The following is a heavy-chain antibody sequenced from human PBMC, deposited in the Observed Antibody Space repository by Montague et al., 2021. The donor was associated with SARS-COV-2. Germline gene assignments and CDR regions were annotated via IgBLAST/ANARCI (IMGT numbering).Heavy chain of an antibody. J-gene: IGHJ4*02. V-gene: IGHV4-31*03. CDR3: ASQSGSYYNYFDL. CDR2: IYYSGSS. CDR1: GGSISSAIYY. Sequence: TLSLTCSVPGGSISSAIYYWSWIRQHPGKGLEFIGYIYYSGSSFYNPSLKSRLTISVDTSKNRFSLRLSSVTAADTAIYFCASQSGSYYNYFDLWGQGTLVTVSS. D-gene: IGHD1-26*01.